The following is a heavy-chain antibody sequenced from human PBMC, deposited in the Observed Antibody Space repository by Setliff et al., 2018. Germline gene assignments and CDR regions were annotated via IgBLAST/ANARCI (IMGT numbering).Heavy chain of an antibody. CDR2: IYYSGST. CDR3: ARSRTIAVKGGVFAV. V-gene: IGHV4-31*03. D-gene: IGHD6-19*01. J-gene: IGHJ2*01. CDR1: GASISSDGYY. Sequence: SETLSLTCIVSGASISSDGYYWSWIRQHPGKGLGWIGYIYYSGSTYYNPSLKSRVTISLDTSKNQFSLELSSVTAADTAVYYCARSRTIAVKGGVFAVWGRGTLVTAPQ.